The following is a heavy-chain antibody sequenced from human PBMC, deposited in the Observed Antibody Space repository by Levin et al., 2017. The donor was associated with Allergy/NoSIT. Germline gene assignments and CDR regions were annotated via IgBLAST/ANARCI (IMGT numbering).Heavy chain of an antibody. V-gene: IGHV3-11*01. D-gene: IGHD2-2*01. CDR3: ARPGRGVVVPAAMGLDP. CDR2: ISSSGSTI. Sequence: GESLKISCAASGFTFSDYYMSWIRQAPGKGLEWVSYISSSGSTIYYADSVKGRFTISRDNAKNSLYLQMNSLRAEDTAVYYCARPGRGVVVPAAMGLDPWGQGTLVTVSS. J-gene: IGHJ5*02. CDR1: GFTFSDYY.